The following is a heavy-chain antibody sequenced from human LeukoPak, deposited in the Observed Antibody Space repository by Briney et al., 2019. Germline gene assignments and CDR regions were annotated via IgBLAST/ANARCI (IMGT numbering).Heavy chain of an antibody. D-gene: IGHD3-10*01. V-gene: IGHV1-3*04. CDR3: ATRSESSYGGVFDF. Sequence: GASVKVSCKASGYTFTRYAMHWVRQAPGQSLDWMGWINTGNGNTKYSPKFQGRVTLSRDTSANTVYMEVTSLRSDDTAVYYCATRSESSYGGVFDFWGQGSLVTVSS. J-gene: IGHJ4*02. CDR1: GYTFTRYA. CDR2: INTGNGNT.